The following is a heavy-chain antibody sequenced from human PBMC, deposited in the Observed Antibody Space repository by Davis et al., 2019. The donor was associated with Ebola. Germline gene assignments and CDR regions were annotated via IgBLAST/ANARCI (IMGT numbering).Heavy chain of an antibody. D-gene: IGHD4-23*01. CDR2: ISSSSIYI. V-gene: IGHV3-21*01. J-gene: IGHJ4*02. CDR3: ARDSTTVVSQKQFDY. CDR1: GFIFSSYS. Sequence: GESLKISCAASGFIFSSYSMNWVRQAPGKGLEWVSSISSSSIYIYYADSVKGRFTISRDNAKNSLYLQMNSLRDEDTAVYYCARDSTTVVSQKQFDYWGQGTLVTVSS.